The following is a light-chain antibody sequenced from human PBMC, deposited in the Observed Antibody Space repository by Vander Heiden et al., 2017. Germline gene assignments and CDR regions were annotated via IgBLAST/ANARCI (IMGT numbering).Light chain of an antibody. Sequence: DIQMTQSPSSLSASVGDRVTITCQPSQDISNYLNWYQQKPGKAPKLLIYDASNLETGVPSRFSGSGSGTDFTFTISSLQPEDIATYYCQQYDNLLRITFGQGTRLEIK. J-gene: IGKJ5*01. V-gene: IGKV1-33*01. CDR1: QDISNY. CDR3: QQYDNLLRIT. CDR2: DAS.